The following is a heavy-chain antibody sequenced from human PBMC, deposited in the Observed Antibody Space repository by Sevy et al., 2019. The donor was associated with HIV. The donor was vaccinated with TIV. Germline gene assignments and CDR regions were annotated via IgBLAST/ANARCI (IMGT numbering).Heavy chain of an antibody. CDR3: ARGARGNDYYGMDV. J-gene: IGHJ6*02. CDR1: GGSFSGYY. CDR2: INHSGST. D-gene: IGHD4-4*01. V-gene: IGHV4-34*01. Sequence: LETLSLTCAVYGGSFSGYYWSWIRQPPGKGLEWIGEINHSGSTNYNPSLKSRVTISVDTSKNQFSLKLSSVTAADTAVYYCARGARGNDYYGMDVWGQGTTVTVSS.